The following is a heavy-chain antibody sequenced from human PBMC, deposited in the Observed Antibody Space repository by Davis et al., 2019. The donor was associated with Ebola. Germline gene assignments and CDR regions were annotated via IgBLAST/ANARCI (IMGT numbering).Heavy chain of an antibody. Sequence: SETLSLTCTVSGGTISSSSYYWGWIRQPPGKGLEWIGSLSYSGSSYYNSSLQRRVTISVDTSRNQFSLWLSSVTAADTAVYYCVVLGYDSGAYYYPRFDYWGQGTLVTVSS. V-gene: IGHV4-39*01. CDR3: VVLGYDSGAYYYPRFDY. CDR2: LSYSGSS. D-gene: IGHD3-22*01. CDR1: GGTISSSSYY. J-gene: IGHJ4*02.